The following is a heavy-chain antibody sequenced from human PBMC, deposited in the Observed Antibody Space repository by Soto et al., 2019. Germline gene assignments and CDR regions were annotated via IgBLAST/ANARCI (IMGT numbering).Heavy chain of an antibody. CDR1: GFTFTNYA. CDR3: ASGTTFRGPFDP. D-gene: IGHD3-16*01. V-gene: IGHV3-23*01. Sequence: EVQLLESGGGLVQPGGSLRLSCAASGFTFTNYAMAWVRQAPGKGLEWVSVISGSGSGTYYADSVKGRFTISRDNSKNTLYLQMNSLRGEDTAVYYCASGTTFRGPFDPWGQGTLVTVSS. J-gene: IGHJ5*02. CDR2: ISGSGSGT.